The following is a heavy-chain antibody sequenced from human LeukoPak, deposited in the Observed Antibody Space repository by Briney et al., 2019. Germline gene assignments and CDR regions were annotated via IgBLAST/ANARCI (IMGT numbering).Heavy chain of an antibody. D-gene: IGHD2-15*01. CDR3: ASGGWYRGF. CDR2: INHRGST. Sequence: ETLSLTCVVYGGSFSGYYWTWIRQPPGKGLEWIGEINHRGSTNYNPSLKSRVTISVDTSKNQFSLDLTSVTAADTAVYYCASGGWYRGFWGQGTLVTVSS. J-gene: IGHJ4*02. CDR1: GGSFSGYY. V-gene: IGHV4-34*01.